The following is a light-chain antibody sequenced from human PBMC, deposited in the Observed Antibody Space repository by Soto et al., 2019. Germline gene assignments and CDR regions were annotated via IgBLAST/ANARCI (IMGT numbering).Light chain of an antibody. CDR2: DAS. Sequence: ETVLTQSPATLSLSPGERATLSCRASESVSHYLAWYQQKPGQAPRLIIYDASNRATGIPARLSGSGSGTDFTLTISSLEPEDFAVYYCQQRQNWPPITFGQGTRLEIK. V-gene: IGKV3-11*01. CDR3: QQRQNWPPIT. CDR1: ESVSHY. J-gene: IGKJ5*01.